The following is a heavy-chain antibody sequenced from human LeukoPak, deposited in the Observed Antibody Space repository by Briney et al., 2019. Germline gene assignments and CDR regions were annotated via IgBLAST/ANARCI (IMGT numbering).Heavy chain of an antibody. V-gene: IGHV3-74*01. J-gene: IGHJ5*02. D-gene: IGHD4-11*01. CDR2: INIDGSRT. CDR3: AKGRRLLDP. CDR1: GFTFSSYW. Sequence: PGGSLRLSCAGSGFTFSSYWMHWVRQAPGKGLLWVSRINIDGSRTNYADSSKGRFSISRDNAKNAQYLQMNSLRPEDTAVYYCAKGRRLLDPWGQGTLVTVSS.